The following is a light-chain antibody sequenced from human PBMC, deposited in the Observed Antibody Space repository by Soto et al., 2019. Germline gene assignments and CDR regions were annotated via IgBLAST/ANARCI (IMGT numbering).Light chain of an antibody. CDR2: GIS. V-gene: IGKV3-20*01. CDR3: QQYVTSSPRT. Sequence: EIVLTQSPGTLSLSPGERATLSCRAIHTISSSYLAWYQQKPGQAPRRLMYGISRRATGIPDRFSGSGSGTEFSLTITRLEPEDFAAYYCQQYVTSSPRTFGQGTKVDIK. CDR1: HTISSSY. J-gene: IGKJ1*01.